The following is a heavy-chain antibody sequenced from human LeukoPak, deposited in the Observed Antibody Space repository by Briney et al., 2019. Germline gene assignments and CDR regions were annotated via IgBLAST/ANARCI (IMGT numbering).Heavy chain of an antibody. CDR3: ASEGSSSSWPYFDY. Sequence: GGSLRLSCAASGFTFSSYAMHWVRQALGKGLEWGAVISYDGSNKYYADSVKGRFTISRDNSKNTLYLQMNSLRAEDTAVYYCASEGSSSSWPYFDYRGQGTLVTVSS. CDR2: ISYDGSNK. J-gene: IGHJ4*02. CDR1: GFTFSSYA. V-gene: IGHV3-30*04. D-gene: IGHD6-13*01.